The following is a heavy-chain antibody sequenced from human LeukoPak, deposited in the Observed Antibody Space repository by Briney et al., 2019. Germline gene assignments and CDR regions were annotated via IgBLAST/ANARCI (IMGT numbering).Heavy chain of an antibody. D-gene: IGHD5-18*01. CDR3: ARIRRGYSYGYDVDY. CDR1: GFTFSSYE. J-gene: IGHJ4*02. V-gene: IGHV3-48*03. Sequence: GGSLRLSCAASGFTFSSYEMNWVRQAPGKGLEWVSYISSSGSTIYYADSVKGRFTISRDNAKNSLYLQMNSLRDEDTAVYYCARIRRGYSYGYDVDYWGQGTLVTVSS. CDR2: ISSSGSTI.